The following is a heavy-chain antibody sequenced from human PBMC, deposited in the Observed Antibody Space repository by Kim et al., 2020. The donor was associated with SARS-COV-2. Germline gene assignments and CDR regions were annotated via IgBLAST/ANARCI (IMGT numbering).Heavy chain of an antibody. CDR2: INHSGST. J-gene: IGHJ3*02. D-gene: IGHD3-10*01. CDR1: GGSFSGYY. CDR3: AGLWFGEVDDAFDI. Sequence: SETLSLTCAVYGGSFSGYYWSWIRQPPGKGLEWIGEINHSGSTNYNPSLKSRVTISVDTSKNQFSLKLSSVTAADTAVYYCAGLWFGEVDDAFDIWGQGTMVTVSS. V-gene: IGHV4-34*01.